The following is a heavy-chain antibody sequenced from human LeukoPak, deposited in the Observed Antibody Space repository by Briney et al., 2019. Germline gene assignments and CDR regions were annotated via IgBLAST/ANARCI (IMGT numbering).Heavy chain of an antibody. V-gene: IGHV4-39*01. Sequence: SETLSLTCTVSGGSISSSSYYWGWIRQPPGKGLEWIGSIYYSGSTYYDPSLKSRVTISVHTSKNQFSLKLSSVTAADTAVYYCARRLGTVTYNWFDPWGQGTLVTVSS. CDR3: ARRLGTVTYNWFDP. CDR2: IYYSGST. CDR1: GGSISSSSYY. D-gene: IGHD4-11*01. J-gene: IGHJ5*02.